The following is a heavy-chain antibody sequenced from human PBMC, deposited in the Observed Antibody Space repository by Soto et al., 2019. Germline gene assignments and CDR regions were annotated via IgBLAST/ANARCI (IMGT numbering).Heavy chain of an antibody. D-gene: IGHD5-12*01. J-gene: IGHJ6*03. CDR1: SGSISSSNW. V-gene: IGHV4-4*02. Sequence: SETLSLTCAVSSGSISSSNWWSWVRQPPGKGLEWIGEIYHSGSTNYNPSLKSRVTISVDKSKNQFSLKLSSVTAADTAVYYCARVQVDSGYDRYYYYYYMDVWGKGTTVTVSS. CDR2: IYHSGST. CDR3: ARVQVDSGYDRYYYYYYMDV.